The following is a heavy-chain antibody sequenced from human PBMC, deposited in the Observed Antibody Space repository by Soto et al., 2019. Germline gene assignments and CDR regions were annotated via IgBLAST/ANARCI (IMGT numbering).Heavy chain of an antibody. J-gene: IGHJ5*02. D-gene: IGHD3-10*01. Sequence: SVKVSCKASGYTFTNYGISWVRQAPGQGLEWMGWINVYNGNTKYAQKVQGRVTKTKHTTTSTAYMELRRLRSDDTAVYYCARGVGSGSYYNQDNWFDPWGQGTLVTVSS. CDR2: INVYNGNT. V-gene: IGHV1-18*01. CDR3: ARGVGSGSYYNQDNWFDP. CDR1: GYTFTNYG.